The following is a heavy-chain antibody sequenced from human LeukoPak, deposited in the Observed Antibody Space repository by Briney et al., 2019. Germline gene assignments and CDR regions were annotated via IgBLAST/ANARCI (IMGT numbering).Heavy chain of an antibody. V-gene: IGHV4-59*01. CDR2: IYYSGST. CDR1: GGSISSYY. CDR3: AGKEWELHPFDY. Sequence: SETLSLTCTVSGGSISSYYWSWIRQPPGKGMEWIGYIYYSGSTNYNPSLKSRVTTSVDTSKNQFSLKLSSVTAADTAVYYCAGKEWELHPFDYWGQGTLVTLSS. D-gene: IGHD1-26*01. J-gene: IGHJ4*02.